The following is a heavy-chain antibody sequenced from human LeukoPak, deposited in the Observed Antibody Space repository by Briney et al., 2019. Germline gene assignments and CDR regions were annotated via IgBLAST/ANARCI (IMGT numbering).Heavy chain of an antibody. J-gene: IGHJ4*02. V-gene: IGHV4-34*01. CDR3: ARGRGSSSTVVTVLDY. Sequence: PSETLSLTCAVYGGSFSGYYWSWIRQPPGKGREWIGEINHSGSTNYNPSLKSRVTISVDTSKNQFSLKLSSVTAADTAVYYCARGRGSSSTVVTVLDYWGQGTLVTVSS. CDR1: GGSFSGYY. D-gene: IGHD3-16*01. CDR2: INHSGST.